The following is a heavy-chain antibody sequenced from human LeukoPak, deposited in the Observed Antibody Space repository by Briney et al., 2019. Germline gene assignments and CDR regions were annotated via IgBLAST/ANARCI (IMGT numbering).Heavy chain of an antibody. CDR3: ARGPYSYDSSGAFDI. CDR1: GDSISSGDYY. CDR2: ISSSGST. Sequence: SETLSLTCTVSGDSISSGDYYWSWIRQPAGKGLEWIGRISSSGSTNYNPSLKSRVTISVDTSKNQFSLKLSSVTAADTAVYFCARGPYSYDSSGAFDIWGQGAMVTVSS. J-gene: IGHJ3*02. V-gene: IGHV4-61*02. D-gene: IGHD3-22*01.